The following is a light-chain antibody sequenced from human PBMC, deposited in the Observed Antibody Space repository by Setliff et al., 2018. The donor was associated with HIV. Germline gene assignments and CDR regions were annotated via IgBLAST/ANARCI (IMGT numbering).Light chain of an antibody. V-gene: IGLV2-8*01. CDR2: EVT. Sequence: SVLTQPPSASGSPGQSVTISCTGTSCDIGAYNFVSWYQQHPGRAPKLMIYEVTKRPSGVPDRFSGSKSGNTASLTVSGLQAEDEADYYCSSYTSSTPLYVFGTGTKVTVL. J-gene: IGLJ1*01. CDR3: SSYTSSTPLYV. CDR1: SCDIGAYNF.